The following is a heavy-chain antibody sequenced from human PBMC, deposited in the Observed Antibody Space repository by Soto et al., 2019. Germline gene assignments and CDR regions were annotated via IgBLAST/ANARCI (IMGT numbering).Heavy chain of an antibody. CDR3: ARDQLEGNWFDP. CDR1: GGSISSGGYS. J-gene: IGHJ5*02. D-gene: IGHD1-1*01. V-gene: IGHV4-30-2*01. CDR2: IYTSGST. Sequence: QLQLQESGSGLVRPSQTLSLTCAVSGGSISSGGYSWNWIRQPPGKGPEWIGNIYTSGSTPYNPSLKGRVTITVAKSTNQFSLTLSSVTAADTAVYYCARDQLEGNWFDPWGQGTLVTVSS.